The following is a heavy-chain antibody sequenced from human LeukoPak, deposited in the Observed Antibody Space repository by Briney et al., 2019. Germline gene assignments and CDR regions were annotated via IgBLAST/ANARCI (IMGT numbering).Heavy chain of an antibody. CDR2: IKHSGST. V-gene: IGHV4-34*01. D-gene: IGHD2-2*01. CDR1: GRSFSGEY. CDR3: ARGRVVPAAIDGESSSYWYFDL. J-gene: IGHJ2*01. Sequence: SETLSLTCAVKGRSFSGEYWGWIRPRPGKGLACTREIKHSGSTNYNPSLKSRVTIPVDTSKNQFSLKLSSVTAADTAVYYCARGRVVPAAIDGESSSYWYFDLWGRGTLVTVSS.